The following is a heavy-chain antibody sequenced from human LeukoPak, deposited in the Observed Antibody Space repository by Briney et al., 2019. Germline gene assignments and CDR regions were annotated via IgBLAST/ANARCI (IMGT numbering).Heavy chain of an antibody. CDR3: AREHIVVVTASYWYFDL. V-gene: IGHV3-48*04. CDR2: ISSSSTI. Sequence: GGSLRLSCAASGLTFSSYSMNWVRQAPGEGLEWVSYISSSSTIYYADSVKGRFTISRDNAKNSLYLQMNSLRAEDTAVYYCAREHIVVVTASYWYFDLWGRGTLVTVSS. D-gene: IGHD2-21*02. J-gene: IGHJ2*01. CDR1: GLTFSSYS.